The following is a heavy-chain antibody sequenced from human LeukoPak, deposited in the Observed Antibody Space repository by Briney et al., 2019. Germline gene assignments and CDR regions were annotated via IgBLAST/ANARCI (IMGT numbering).Heavy chain of an antibody. J-gene: IGHJ3*02. CDR1: GGSISSGDYY. CDR2: IYYSGST. V-gene: IGHV4-30-4*01. Sequence: SETLSLTCTVSGGSISSGDYYWSWIRQPPGKGLEWIGYIYYSGSTYYNPSLKSRVTISVDTSKNQFSLKLSSVTAADTAVYYCARDNWGSVSYDFDIWGQGTMVTVSS. CDR3: ARDNWGSVSYDFDI. D-gene: IGHD7-27*01.